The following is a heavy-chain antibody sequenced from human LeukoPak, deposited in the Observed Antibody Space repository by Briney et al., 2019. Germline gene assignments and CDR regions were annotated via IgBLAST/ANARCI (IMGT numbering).Heavy chain of an antibody. D-gene: IGHD3-10*01. J-gene: IGHJ4*02. V-gene: IGHV3-7*01. CDR1: GFTSSSYW. CDR2: IKQDGSEK. Sequence: GGSLRLSCAASGFTSSSYWMSWVRQAPGKGLEWVANIKQDGSEKYYVDSVKGRFSVSRDNAKNSLYLQMNSLRAEDTAVYYCARESGYGSGTYGDYWGQGTLVTVST. CDR3: ARESGYGSGTYGDY.